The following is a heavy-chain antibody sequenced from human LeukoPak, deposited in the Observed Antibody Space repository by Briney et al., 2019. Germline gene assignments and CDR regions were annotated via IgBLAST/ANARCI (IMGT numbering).Heavy chain of an antibody. J-gene: IGHJ4*02. CDR1: GFTFSSYA. CDR3: ARISSGYYFYLDY. CDR2: ISGSGGST. D-gene: IGHD3-22*01. V-gene: IGHV3-23*01. Sequence: GGSLRLSCAASGFTFSSYAMSWVRQAPGKGLEWVSAISGSGGSTYYADSVKGRFTISRDNSKNTLYLQMNSLRAEDTAVYYCARISSGYYFYLDYWGQGTLVTVSS.